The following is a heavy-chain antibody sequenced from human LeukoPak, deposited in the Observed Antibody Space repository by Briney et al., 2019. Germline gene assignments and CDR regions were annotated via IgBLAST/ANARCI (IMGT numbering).Heavy chain of an antibody. V-gene: IGHV3-7*01. D-gene: IGHD6-19*01. Sequence: GGSLRLSCAASGFTFSSFWMSWVSQSPGKRLEWVANIKQDGSEKYYVDSVKGRFTISRDNAKNSLYLQMNSLRAEDTAVYYCARDFGPVAGIFDYWGQGTLVTVSS. CDR2: IKQDGSEK. CDR1: GFTFSSFW. J-gene: IGHJ4*02. CDR3: ARDFGPVAGIFDY.